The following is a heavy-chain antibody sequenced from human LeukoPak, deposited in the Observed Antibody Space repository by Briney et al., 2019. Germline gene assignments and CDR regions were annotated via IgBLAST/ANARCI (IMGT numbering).Heavy chain of an antibody. CDR3: ARSSPYYDILTGYSYYYYYGMDV. V-gene: IGHV3-23*01. J-gene: IGHJ6*02. Sequence: PGGSLRLSCAASGFTFSSYAMSWVRQAPGKGPEWVSAISGSGGSTYYAGSVMGRFTISRDNSKNTLYLQMNSLRAEDTAVYYCARSSPYYDILTGYSYYYYYGMDVWGQGTTVTVSS. CDR1: GFTFSSYA. D-gene: IGHD3-9*01. CDR2: ISGSGGST.